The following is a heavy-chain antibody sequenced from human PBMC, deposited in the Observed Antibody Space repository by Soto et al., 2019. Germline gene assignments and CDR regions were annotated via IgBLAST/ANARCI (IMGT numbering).Heavy chain of an antibody. J-gene: IGHJ4*02. CDR1: WFTLGDYA. CDR3: SIDDYGDYNYFDY. CDR2: IRSKAYGGTT. V-gene: IGHV3-49*03. Sequence: GVLRLFWTASWFTLGDYAMSWFRQAPGKGLEWVGFIRSKAYGGTTEYAASVKGRFTISRDDSKSIAYLQMNSLKTEDTAVYYCSIDDYGDYNYFDYWGQGTLVTVSS. D-gene: IGHD4-17*01.